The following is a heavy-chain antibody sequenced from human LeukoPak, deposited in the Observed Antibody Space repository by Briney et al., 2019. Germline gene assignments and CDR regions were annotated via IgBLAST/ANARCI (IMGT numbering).Heavy chain of an antibody. CDR1: GFIFSSYW. V-gene: IGHV3-74*01. J-gene: IGHJ4*02. D-gene: IGHD2-8*02. Sequence: TGGSLRLPCAASGFIFSSYWMHWVRQAPGKGLVWFSHIDTDGSSTTYADSVKGRFTISRDNAKNTLYLQMNSLRPEDTAVYYCARGWWGVDYWGQGTLVTVSS. CDR2: IDTDGSST. CDR3: ARGWWGVDY.